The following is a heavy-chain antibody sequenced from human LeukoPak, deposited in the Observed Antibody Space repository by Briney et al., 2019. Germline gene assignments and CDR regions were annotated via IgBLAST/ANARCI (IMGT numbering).Heavy chain of an antibody. J-gene: IGHJ4*02. Sequence: SETLSLTCAVYGGSFSGYYWSWIRQPPGKGLEWIGEINHSGSTNYNPSLKSRVTISVDTSKNQFPLKLSSVTAADTAVYYCARCVLGYSYGMRHSATTLNYFDYWGQGTLVTVSS. CDR1: GGSFSGYY. CDR3: ARCVLGYSYGMRHSATTLNYFDY. CDR2: INHSGST. D-gene: IGHD5-18*01. V-gene: IGHV4-34*01.